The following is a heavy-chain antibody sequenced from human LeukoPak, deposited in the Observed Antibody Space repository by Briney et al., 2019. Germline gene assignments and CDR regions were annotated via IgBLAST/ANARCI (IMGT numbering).Heavy chain of an antibody. CDR2: ISAYNGNT. V-gene: IGHV1-18*01. J-gene: IGHJ4*02. Sequence: ASVKVSCKASGYTFTSYGISWVRQAPGQGLEWMGWISAYNGNTDYAQKLQGRVTMTTDTSTSTAYMELRSLRSDDTAVYYCARDHRGGQQQPLGRYYFDYWGQGTLVTVSS. CDR1: GYTFTSYG. CDR3: ARDHRGGQQQPLGRYYFDY. D-gene: IGHD6-13*01.